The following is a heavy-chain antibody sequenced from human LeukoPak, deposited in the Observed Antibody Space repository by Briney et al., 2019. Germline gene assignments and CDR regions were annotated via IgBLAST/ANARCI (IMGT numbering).Heavy chain of an antibody. D-gene: IGHD6-6*01. V-gene: IGHV4-59*08. CDR3: AREYSSSSGRRAFDF. J-gene: IGHJ3*01. CDR1: GGSISSYY. Sequence: SETLSLTCTVSGGSISSYYWNWIRQPPGKGLEWFVYIYYSGSTNYNPSLKSRVTTLVDTSKNQFSLRLSSVTAADTAMYYCAREYSSSSGRRAFDFWGQGTMVTVSS. CDR2: IYYSGST.